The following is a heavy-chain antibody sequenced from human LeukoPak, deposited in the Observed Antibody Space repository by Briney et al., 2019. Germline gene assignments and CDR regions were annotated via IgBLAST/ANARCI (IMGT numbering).Heavy chain of an antibody. CDR3: AREEGSTTVTTWLWY. D-gene: IGHD4-17*01. J-gene: IGHJ4*02. V-gene: IGHV1-18*01. CDR1: GYTFTSHF. Sequence: ASVKVSCKASGYTFTSHFISWVRQAPGQGLEWMGWISSYNGNTNYAHNLQGRVTMTTDTSTSTAYMELRSLRSDDTAVYYCAREEGSTTVTTWLWYWGQGTLVTVSS. CDR2: ISSYNGNT.